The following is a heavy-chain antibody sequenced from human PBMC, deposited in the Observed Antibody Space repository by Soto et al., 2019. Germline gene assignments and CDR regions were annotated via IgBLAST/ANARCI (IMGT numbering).Heavy chain of an antibody. CDR3: ARESDSSSWYDY. CDR2: ISSSSSYI. V-gene: IGHV3-21*01. Sequence: GGSLRLSCAASGFTFSSYSMNWVRQAPGKGLEWVSSISSSSSYIYYADSVKGRFTISRDNAKNSLYLQMSSLRAEDTAVYYCARESDSSSWYDYWGQGTLVTVSS. J-gene: IGHJ4*02. CDR1: GFTFSSYS. D-gene: IGHD6-13*01.